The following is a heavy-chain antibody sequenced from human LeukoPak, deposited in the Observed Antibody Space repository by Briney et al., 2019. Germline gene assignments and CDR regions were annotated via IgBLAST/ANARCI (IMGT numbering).Heavy chain of an antibody. Sequence: ASVKVSCTASGYTFTSYAMHWVRQAPGQRLEWMGWINAGNGNTKYSQKFQGRVTITRDTSASTAYMELSSLRSEDTAVYYCARGHLNGDNALQFFDYWGQGTLVTVSS. CDR2: INAGNGNT. CDR3: ARGHLNGDNALQFFDY. CDR1: GYTFTSYA. D-gene: IGHD4-17*01. J-gene: IGHJ4*02. V-gene: IGHV1-3*01.